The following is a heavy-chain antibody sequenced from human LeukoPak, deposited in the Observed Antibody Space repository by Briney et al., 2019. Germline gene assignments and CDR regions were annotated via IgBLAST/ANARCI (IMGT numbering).Heavy chain of an antibody. CDR1: GGSFSGYY. CDR3: ARPTGRGGYPTDPFDI. D-gene: IGHD6-25*01. V-gene: IGHV4-34*01. Sequence: PSETLSLTCAVYGGSFSGYYWSWIRQPPGKGLEWIGEINHSGSTNYNPSLKSRVTISVDKSKHQFSLQLSSVTAADTALYYCARPTGRGGYPTDPFDIWGQGTMVTVSS. J-gene: IGHJ3*02. CDR2: INHSGST.